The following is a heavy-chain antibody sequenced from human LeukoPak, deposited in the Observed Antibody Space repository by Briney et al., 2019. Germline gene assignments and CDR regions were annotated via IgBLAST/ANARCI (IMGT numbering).Heavy chain of an antibody. J-gene: IGHJ5*02. Sequence: GASVKVSCKASGYTFTDYYIHWVRQAPGQGLEWMGRINPDSGDANSAQKFQGRVIMTRDTSIRTAYMELRRLRSGDTATYYCAKDHGFIGSNWFDPWGQGTLVTVSS. D-gene: IGHD3-10*01. CDR1: GYTFTDYY. CDR3: AKDHGFIGSNWFDP. V-gene: IGHV1-2*06. CDR2: INPDSGDA.